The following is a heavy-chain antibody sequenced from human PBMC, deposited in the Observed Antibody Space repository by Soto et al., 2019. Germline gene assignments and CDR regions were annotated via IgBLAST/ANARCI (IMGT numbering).Heavy chain of an antibody. CDR3: ARDQSSTYYDFWSGYDYYYYGMDV. D-gene: IGHD3-3*01. CDR2: THTSGST. CDR1: PGSISSYY. Sequence: SETLSLTCTVSPGSISSYYWSWIRHPARKGLEWIGRTHTSGSTNYNPSLKSRVTMSVDTSKNQFSLKLSSVTAADTAVYYCARDQSSTYYDFWSGYDYYYYGMDVWGQGTTVTVSS. J-gene: IGHJ6*02. V-gene: IGHV4-4*07.